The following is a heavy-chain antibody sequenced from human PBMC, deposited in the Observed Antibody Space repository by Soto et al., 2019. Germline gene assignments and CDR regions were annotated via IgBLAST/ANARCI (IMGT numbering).Heavy chain of an antibody. CDR1: GFRFSTYA. Sequence: EVQLLESGGGLVQPGGSLRLSCAASGFRFSTYAMSWVRQAPGKGPEWVSAIGGSGDTTYYADSVKGRFTISRDKSKDTLYLQMNSLRAEDSAIYYCAKDWGATRGYFDYWGQGTLVTVSS. CDR2: IGGSGDTT. CDR3: AKDWGATRGYFDY. D-gene: IGHD1-26*01. V-gene: IGHV3-23*01. J-gene: IGHJ4*02.